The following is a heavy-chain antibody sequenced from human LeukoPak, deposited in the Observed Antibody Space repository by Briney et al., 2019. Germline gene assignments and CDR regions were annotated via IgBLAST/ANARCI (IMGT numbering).Heavy chain of an antibody. CDR1: GFTFSSYA. J-gene: IGHJ4*02. Sequence: GGSLRLSCAASGFTFSSYAMSWVRPAPGGGLGWVSAIYSGGSTYYADSVKGRSTISRDNSKNTLYLQMNSLRAEDTAVYYCARQNSGWYFDYWGQGTLVTVSS. V-gene: IGHV3-23*05. CDR2: IYSGGST. CDR3: ARQNSGWYFDY. D-gene: IGHD6-19*01.